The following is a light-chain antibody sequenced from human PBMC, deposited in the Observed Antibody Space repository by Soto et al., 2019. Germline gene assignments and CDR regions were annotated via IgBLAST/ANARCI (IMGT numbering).Light chain of an antibody. J-gene: IGLJ2*01. CDR1: DSDVGGYNY. CDR3: SSYTTNGVGV. Sequence: QSALTQPASVSGSPGQSITISCTGTDSDVGGYNYVSWYQHHPGNAPKVMSYDVTYRPSVVANRFSGSKYGNTASLTISRLQAADEADYYCSSYTTNGVGVFGGGTKVTVL. CDR2: DVT. V-gene: IGLV2-14*03.